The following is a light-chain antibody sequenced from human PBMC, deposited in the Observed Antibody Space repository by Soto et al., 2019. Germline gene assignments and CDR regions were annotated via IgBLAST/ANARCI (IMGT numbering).Light chain of an antibody. V-gene: IGKV3-20*01. Sequence: EIVFTQSPGTRSLSPGERATLSCRASQSVYNNYLAWYQHKPGQAPRLLIYAASSRATGIPDRFSGSGSGTDFTLTISRLEPEDFAVYYCQPYGTSSWTFGQGTKG. CDR2: AAS. CDR3: QPYGTSSWT. CDR1: QSVYNNY. J-gene: IGKJ1*01.